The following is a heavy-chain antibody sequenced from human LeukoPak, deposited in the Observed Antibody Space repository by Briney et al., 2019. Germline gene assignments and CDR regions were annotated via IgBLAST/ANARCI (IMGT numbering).Heavy chain of an antibody. CDR1: GITVSSNY. CDR2: IYSGGNT. CDR3: ARGHYGMDV. V-gene: IGHV3-53*01. J-gene: IGHJ6*02. Sequence: GSLRLSCAASGITVSSNYMSWVRQAPGKGLEWVSVIYSGGNTYYADSVKGRFTISRDNSKNTLYLQMNSLRAEGTAVYYCARGHYGMDVWGQGTTVTVSS.